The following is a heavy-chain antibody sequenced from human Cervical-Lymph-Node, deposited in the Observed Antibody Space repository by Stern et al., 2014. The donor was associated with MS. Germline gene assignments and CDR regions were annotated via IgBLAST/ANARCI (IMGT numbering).Heavy chain of an antibody. CDR2: MNPYSGKE. D-gene: IGHD1-26*01. CDR1: GYTFTSYD. J-gene: IGHJ4*02. V-gene: IGHV1-8*01. Sequence: VQLVESGAEVQKPGASVKFSCTASGYTFTSYDIHWVRQGPGQGLEWLGWMNPYSGKEVYAQKFQGRVTMDRDTSTSTAYLELTSLRSEDTAVFYCARGRELQSLDYWGQGTLVTVSS. CDR3: ARGRELQSLDY.